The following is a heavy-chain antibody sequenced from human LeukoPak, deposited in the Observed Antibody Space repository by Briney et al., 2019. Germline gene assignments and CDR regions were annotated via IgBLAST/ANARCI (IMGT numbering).Heavy chain of an antibody. J-gene: IGHJ4*02. CDR3: ARFLWFANYFDY. D-gene: IGHD3-10*01. CDR1: GFSVSSDY. CDR2: IYSGGST. Sequence: PGGSLRLSCAASGFSVSSDYMTWVRQAPGKGLEWVSVIYSGGSTYYADSVKGRFTISRHNSKNTLYLQMNSLRAEDTAVYYCARFLWFANYFDYWGQGTLVTVSS. V-gene: IGHV3-53*04.